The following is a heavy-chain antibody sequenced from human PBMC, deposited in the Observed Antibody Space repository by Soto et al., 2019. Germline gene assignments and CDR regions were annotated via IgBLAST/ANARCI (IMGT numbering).Heavy chain of an antibody. V-gene: IGHV3-21*06. CDR1: GFTFSRYA. Sequence: GGSLRLSCAGSGFTFSRYAIHWVRQAPGKGLEWVSSISSTTHYIYYADSMRGRFTISRDNAKNAVYLEMNSLRAEDTAVYYCARESEDLASNFDYWGQGTLVTVSS. CDR3: ARESEDLASNFDY. CDR2: ISSTTHYI. J-gene: IGHJ4*02.